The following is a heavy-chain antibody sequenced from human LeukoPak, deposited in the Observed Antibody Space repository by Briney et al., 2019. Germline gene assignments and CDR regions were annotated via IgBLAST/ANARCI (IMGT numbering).Heavy chain of an antibody. D-gene: IGHD3-10*01. Sequence: GVSLRLSCVASGFTFSVYWMSWVRQGLGKGLEWVANIKEDGSEKYYVDSVKGRFTISRDNAKNSLYLQMSSLRAEDTAVYYCARGGSWFAPWGQGTLVTVSS. CDR3: ARGGSWFAP. V-gene: IGHV3-7*01. J-gene: IGHJ5*02. CDR1: GFTFSVYW. CDR2: IKEDGSEK.